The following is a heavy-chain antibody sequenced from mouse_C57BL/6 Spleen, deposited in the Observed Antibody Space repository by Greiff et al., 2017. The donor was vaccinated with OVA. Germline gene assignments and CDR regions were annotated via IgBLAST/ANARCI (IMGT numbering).Heavy chain of an antibody. CDR3: ANVYYDYDGAMDY. CDR2: ISSGSSTI. D-gene: IGHD2-4*01. V-gene: IGHV5-17*01. CDR1: GFTFSDYG. Sequence: EVKLVESGGGLVKPGGSLKLSCAASGFTFSDYGMHWVRQAPEKGLEWVAYISSGSSTIYYADTVKGRFTISRDNAKNTLFLQMTSLRSEDTAMYYCANVYYDYDGAMDYWGQGTSVTVSS. J-gene: IGHJ4*01.